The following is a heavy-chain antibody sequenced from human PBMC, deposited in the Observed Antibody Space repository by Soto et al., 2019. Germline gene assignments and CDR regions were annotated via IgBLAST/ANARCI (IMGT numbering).Heavy chain of an antibody. CDR1: GFSLSTSTVG. CDR2: IYWNDNK. Sequence: SGPTLVKPTQTLTLTCTFSGFSLSTSTVGVGWIRQPPGKALEWLALIYWNDNKLYSPSLKSRLTITKDTSKNEVVLTMTNMDPVDTATYYCAHRGVGATGDYWGQGTLVTVSS. D-gene: IGHD1-26*01. CDR3: AHRGVGATGDY. J-gene: IGHJ4*02. V-gene: IGHV2-5*01.